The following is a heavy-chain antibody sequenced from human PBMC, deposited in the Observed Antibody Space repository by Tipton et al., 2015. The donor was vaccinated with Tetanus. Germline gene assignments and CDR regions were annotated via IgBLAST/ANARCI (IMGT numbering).Heavy chain of an antibody. CDR2: VHYSGST. V-gene: IGHV4-59*01. Sequence: GLVKPSQTLSLTCVIIGDSVSNNRATWNWIRQSPGRGLEWIGYVHYSGSTNYSPSLRSRVTLPVDTSKNQFSLKLSSVTAADTAVYYCARIGWLQQNKPAFDIWGQGTVVTVSS. CDR1: GDSVSNNRAT. D-gene: IGHD5-24*01. J-gene: IGHJ3*02. CDR3: ARIGWLQQNKPAFDI.